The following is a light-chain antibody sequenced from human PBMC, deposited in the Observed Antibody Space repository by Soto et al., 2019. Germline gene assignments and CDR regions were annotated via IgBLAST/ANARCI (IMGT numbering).Light chain of an antibody. V-gene: IGKV3-15*01. CDR3: HQYNNWPAIT. Sequence: EIVMTQSPATLSVSPGERATLSCRASQSVTTRLAWYQQTPGQAPRLLIYGASTRATGIPARFSGSGSGTEFTLTISSLQSEDFAVYFCHQYNNWPAITFGQGTRLEIK. J-gene: IGKJ5*01. CDR1: QSVTTR. CDR2: GAS.